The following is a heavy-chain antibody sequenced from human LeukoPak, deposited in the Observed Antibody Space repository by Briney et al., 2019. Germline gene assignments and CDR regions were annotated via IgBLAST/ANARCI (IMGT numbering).Heavy chain of an antibody. D-gene: IGHD1-1*01. CDR3: ARDPNWVFDL. CDR2: IYHSGST. Sequence: MTSEALSLTCTVSGGSISSYYWSWIRQPPGKGLEWIGYIYHSGSTNYNPSLKSRVTISVDTSKNQFSLKLSSVTAADTAVYYCARDPNWVFDLWGRGTLVTVSS. V-gene: IGHV4-59*01. CDR1: GGSISSYY. J-gene: IGHJ2*01.